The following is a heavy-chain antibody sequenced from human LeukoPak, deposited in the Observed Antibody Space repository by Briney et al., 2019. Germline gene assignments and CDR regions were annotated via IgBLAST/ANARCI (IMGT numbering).Heavy chain of an antibody. V-gene: IGHV4-30-2*01. CDR1: GGSISSGGYY. D-gene: IGHD3-10*01. CDR3: ARENGSGSYTHGGGDY. CDR2: IYHSGST. J-gene: IGHJ4*02. Sequence: SETLSLTCTVSGGSISSGGYYWSWIRQPPGKGLVWIGYIYHSGSTYYNPSLKSRVTISVDRSKNQFSLKLSSVTAADTAVYYCARENGSGSYTHGGGDYWGQGTLVTVSS.